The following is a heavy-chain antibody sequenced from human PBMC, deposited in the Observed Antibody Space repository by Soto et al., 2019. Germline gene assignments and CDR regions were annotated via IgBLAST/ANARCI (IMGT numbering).Heavy chain of an antibody. D-gene: IGHD3-10*01. CDR2: IYDSGGT. Sequence: PSETLSLTCTVSCGSISTYYWSWIRQPPGKGLEWIGYIYDSGGTNYNPSLKSRVSISVDTCKNQFSLKLSSVTAADTAVYYCARFREASWFDPWGQGTRVTVSS. CDR3: ARFREASWFDP. J-gene: IGHJ5*02. V-gene: IGHV4-59*01. CDR1: CGSISTYY.